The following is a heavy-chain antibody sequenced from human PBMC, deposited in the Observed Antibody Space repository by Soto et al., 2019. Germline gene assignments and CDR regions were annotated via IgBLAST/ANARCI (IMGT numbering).Heavy chain of an antibody. CDR2: IYHSGST. Sequence: SETLSLTCAVSSGSISSSNWWSWVRQPPGKGLEWIGEIYHSGSTNYNPSLKSRLTISVDKSKNQFSLKLSSVTAADTAVYYCARTLDYGHMDVWGKGTTVTVSS. CDR3: ARTLDYGHMDV. V-gene: IGHV4-4*02. CDR1: SGSISSSNW. D-gene: IGHD3-16*01. J-gene: IGHJ6*03.